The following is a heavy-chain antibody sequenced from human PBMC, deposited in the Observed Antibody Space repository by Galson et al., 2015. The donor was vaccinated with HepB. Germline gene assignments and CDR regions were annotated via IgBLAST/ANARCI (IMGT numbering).Heavy chain of an antibody. V-gene: IGHV3-23*01. J-gene: IGHJ5*02. D-gene: IGHD3-16*01. Sequence: SLRLSCAGSGFIFRHHAMAWIRQAPGKGLERVSGINGRGSTRSYSDAEKGRFSISRDNSKDTVFLQMDNLRAEDTAVYYCVKEGSWFGGDWFDPWGQGALVTVS. CDR2: INGRGSTR. CDR1: GFIFRHHA. CDR3: VKEGSWFGGDWFDP.